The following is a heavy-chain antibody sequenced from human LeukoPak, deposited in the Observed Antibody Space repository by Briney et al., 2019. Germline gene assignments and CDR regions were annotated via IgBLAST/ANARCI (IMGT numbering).Heavy chain of an antibody. Sequence: GGSLRLSCAASGFTFSSYGMHWVRQAPGKGLEWVAVISYDGSNKYYADSVKGRCTISRDNSKNTLYLQMNSLRAEDTAVYYCAKEVQLWLFDYWGQGTLVTVSS. D-gene: IGHD5-18*01. CDR1: GFTFSSYG. CDR2: ISYDGSNK. J-gene: IGHJ4*02. V-gene: IGHV3-30*18. CDR3: AKEVQLWLFDY.